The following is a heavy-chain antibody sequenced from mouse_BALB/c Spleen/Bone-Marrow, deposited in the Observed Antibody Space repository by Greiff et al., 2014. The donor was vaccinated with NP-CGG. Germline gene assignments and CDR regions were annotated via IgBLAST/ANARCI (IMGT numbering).Heavy chain of an antibody. V-gene: IGHV6-6*02. CDR1: GFTFSNYW. J-gene: IGHJ3*01. Sequence: VQLQQSGGGLVQPGGSMKLSCVASGFTFSNYWMNWVRQSPEKGLEWVAEIRLKSNNYATHYAESVKGRFTISRDDSKSSVYLQMNNLRAEDTGIYYCTRDYSYWGQGTLVTVSA. D-gene: IGHD1-1*01. CDR2: IRLKSNNYAT. CDR3: TRDYSY.